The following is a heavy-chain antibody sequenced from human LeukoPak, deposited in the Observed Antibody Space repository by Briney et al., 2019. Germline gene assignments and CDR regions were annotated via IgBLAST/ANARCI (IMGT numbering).Heavy chain of an antibody. CDR3: ARGGWGSFDY. D-gene: IGHD1-26*01. Sequence: PSQTLSLTCTVSGGSLSPYYWSWIRQSPGKGLEWIGYISYSGSTNSHPSLKSRVTISVDMSKPQFYLELSSVTAADTAVYYCARGGWGSFDYWGQGTLVTVSS. J-gene: IGHJ4*02. CDR2: ISYSGST. V-gene: IGHV4-59*01. CDR1: GGSLSPYY.